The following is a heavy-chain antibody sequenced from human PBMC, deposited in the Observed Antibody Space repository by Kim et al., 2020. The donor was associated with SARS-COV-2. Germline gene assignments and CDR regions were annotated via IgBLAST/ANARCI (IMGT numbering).Heavy chain of an antibody. Sequence: GGSLRLSCAASGFNFNVYPMNWVRQAPGKGLEWLSNITPTSDAIRYAGSVKGRFIVSRDDAKNSLYLQMNSLRPEDTAVYFCARDYEWTFDVWGQGTMVT. CDR2: ITPTSDAI. D-gene: IGHD3-3*01. J-gene: IGHJ3*01. CDR3: ARDYEWTFDV. V-gene: IGHV3-48*04. CDR1: GFNFNVYP.